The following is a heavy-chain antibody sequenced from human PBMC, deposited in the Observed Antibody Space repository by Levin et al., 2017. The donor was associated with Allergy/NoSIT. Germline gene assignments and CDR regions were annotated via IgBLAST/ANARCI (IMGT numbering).Heavy chain of an antibody. J-gene: IGHJ6*02. CDR1: GILFSSYD. CDR2: ISAGGNDI. D-gene: IGHD3-22*01. V-gene: IGHV3-21*01. Sequence: ASVKVSCAASGILFSSYDMNWVRQAPGKGLEWVSSISAGGNDIYYADSVKGGFTISRDNAKNSLVLQMNSLRAEDTAVYYCASWAMYHYDRSAFDYFYYAMDVWGQGTTVTVSS. CDR3: ASWAMYHYDRSAFDYFYYAMDV.